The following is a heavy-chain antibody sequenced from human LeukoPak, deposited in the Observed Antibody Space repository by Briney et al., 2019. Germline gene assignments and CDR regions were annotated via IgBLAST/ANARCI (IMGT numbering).Heavy chain of an antibody. D-gene: IGHD3-10*01. V-gene: IGHV4-59*01. Sequence: SETLSLTCTVSGGSISSYYWSWIRQPPGKGLEWIGYIYYSGSTNYNPSLKSRVTISVDTSKNQFSLKLSSVTAADTAVYYCARGTMVRGGIFYYCYYMDVWGKGTTVTISS. CDR1: GGSISSYY. J-gene: IGHJ6*03. CDR2: IYYSGST. CDR3: ARGTMVRGGIFYYCYYMDV.